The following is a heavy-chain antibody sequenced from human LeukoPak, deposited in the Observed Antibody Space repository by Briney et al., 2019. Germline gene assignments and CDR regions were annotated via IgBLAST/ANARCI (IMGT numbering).Heavy chain of an antibody. CDR1: GFTFSTYE. Sequence: GGSLRLSCAASGFTFSTYEMNWLRQAPGKGLEWVSYIRTSGSTIFYADSVKGRFTISRDNAKNSLYLQLNSLRAEDTAIYYCARGFHSSGLTALGYWGQGTLVSVSS. J-gene: IGHJ4*02. CDR2: IRTSGSTI. D-gene: IGHD6-19*01. V-gene: IGHV3-48*03. CDR3: ARGFHSSGLTALGY.